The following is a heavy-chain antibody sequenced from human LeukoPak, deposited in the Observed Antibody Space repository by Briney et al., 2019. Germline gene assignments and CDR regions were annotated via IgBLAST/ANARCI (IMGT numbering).Heavy chain of an antibody. CDR3: ARGLITGTTETLDY. CDR1: GGSFSGYY. J-gene: IGHJ4*02. D-gene: IGHD1-20*01. CDR2: INHSGST. V-gene: IGHV4-34*01. Sequence: PSETLSLTCAVYGGSFSGYYWSWIRQPPGKGLEWIGEINHSGSTNYNPSLKSRVTISVDKSKNLFSLKLSSVTAADTAVYYCARGLITGTTETLDYWGQGTLVTVSS.